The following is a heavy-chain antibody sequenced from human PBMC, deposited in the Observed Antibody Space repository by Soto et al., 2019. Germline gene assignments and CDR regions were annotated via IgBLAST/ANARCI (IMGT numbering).Heavy chain of an antibody. CDR2: IYYSGST. D-gene: IGHD3-16*01. CDR3: AREPHEGGYFDY. Sequence: SETLSLTCTVSGGSISSGDYYWSWIRQPPGKGLEWIGYIYYSGSTYYNPSLKSRVTISVDTSKNQFSLKLSSVTAADTAVYYCAREPHEGGYFDYWGQGTLVTVSS. V-gene: IGHV4-30-4*01. J-gene: IGHJ4*02. CDR1: GGSISSGDYY.